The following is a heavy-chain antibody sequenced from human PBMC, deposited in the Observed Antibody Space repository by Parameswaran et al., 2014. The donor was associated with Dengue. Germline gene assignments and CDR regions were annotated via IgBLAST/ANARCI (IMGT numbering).Heavy chain of an antibody. V-gene: IGHV3-23*01. CDR2: ISGSGVST. D-gene: IGHD3-10*01. CDR3: AKTAGAYYNAMDV. J-gene: IGHJ6*02. Sequence: WIRQPPGKGLEWVSGISGSGVSTYYADSVKGRFTVSRDNSKNTLFLQMNSLRVADTAVYYCAKTAGAYYNAMDVWGQGTTVTVSS.